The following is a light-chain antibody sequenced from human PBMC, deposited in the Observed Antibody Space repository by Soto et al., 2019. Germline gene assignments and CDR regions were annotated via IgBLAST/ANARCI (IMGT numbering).Light chain of an antibody. J-gene: IGKJ2*01. CDR3: QEYNRWPPEFI. CDR1: QSVNSH. Sequence: IVMTQSPATLPVSPGERATLSCRTSQSVNSHLAWYQHKPGQAPRLLIYGASSRATGIPTRFSGSGSGTEFTLTIDSLQSEDFAIYYCQEYNRWPPEFIFGPGTRLEIK. CDR2: GAS. V-gene: IGKV3-15*01.